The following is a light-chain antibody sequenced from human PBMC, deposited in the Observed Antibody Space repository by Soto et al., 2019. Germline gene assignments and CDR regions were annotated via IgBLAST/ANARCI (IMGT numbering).Light chain of an antibody. CDR3: QQYNNWVWT. V-gene: IGKV3-15*01. CDR1: QSVNSH. CDR2: GAS. Sequence: EIVMTQSPATLSVSPGERATISCRASQSVNSHLAWYQQRPGQAPRLLIYGASTRATGVPARFSGSGYGTEFTLTINSRQSEDFAVYYCQQYNNWVWTFGQGTKVDI. J-gene: IGKJ1*01.